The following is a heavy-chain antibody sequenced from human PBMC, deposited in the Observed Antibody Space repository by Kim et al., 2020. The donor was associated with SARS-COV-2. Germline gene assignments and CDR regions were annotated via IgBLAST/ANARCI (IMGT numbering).Heavy chain of an antibody. V-gene: IGHV3-53*04. CDR3: ASHQINYVLGSFIDAFGI. D-gene: IGHD3-16*01. CDR1: GFTVSSNY. Sequence: GGSLRLSCAASGFTVSSNYMSWVRQAPGKGLEWVSVIYSGGSTYYADSVKGRFTISRHNSKNTLYLQMNSLRAEDTAVYYCASHQINYVLGSFIDAFGIWGPGTMVTVSS. J-gene: IGHJ3*02. CDR2: IYSGGST.